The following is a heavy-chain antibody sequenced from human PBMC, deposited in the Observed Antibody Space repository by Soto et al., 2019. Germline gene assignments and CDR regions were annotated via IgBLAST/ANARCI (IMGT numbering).Heavy chain of an antibody. J-gene: IGHJ4*02. Sequence: SETLSLTCTVSGGSINSGGYYWSWIRQHPGKGLEWIGYINYSGSTNYNPSLKSRITISRDTSKNQFSLKLSSVTAADTAVYYCARVTGRYFDYWGQGTLVTVSS. CDR3: ARVTGRYFDY. V-gene: IGHV4-31*03. CDR2: INYSGST. CDR1: GGSINSGGYY.